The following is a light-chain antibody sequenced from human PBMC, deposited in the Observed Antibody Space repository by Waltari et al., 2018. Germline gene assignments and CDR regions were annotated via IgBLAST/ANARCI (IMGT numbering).Light chain of an antibody. J-gene: IGKJ4*01. CDR2: DTS. CDR1: RSVTNY. CDR3: QQRRNWPLT. V-gene: IGKV3-11*01. Sequence: DIVLTLSPAILSPSPGEWASLSCRTSRSVTNYLAWYQQKPGQAPRLLIYDTSNRATGIPARFSGSGFGTDFTLTISSLEPEDFAVYYCQQRRNWPLTVGGGTKVEIK.